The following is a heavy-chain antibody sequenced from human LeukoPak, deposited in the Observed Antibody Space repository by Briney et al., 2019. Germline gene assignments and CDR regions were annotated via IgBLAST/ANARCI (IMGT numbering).Heavy chain of an antibody. CDR1: GGSISTYY. J-gene: IGHJ4*02. Sequence: PSETLSLTCTVSGGSISTYYWSWIRQPAGKGLEWIGRIYSSGSTNYNPSLKSRVTMSVDTSKNQFSLKLTSVTAADTAVYYCPRGLWLDHFDYWGQGTLVTVSS. CDR3: PRGLWLDHFDY. D-gene: IGHD6-19*01. V-gene: IGHV4-4*07. CDR2: IYSSGST.